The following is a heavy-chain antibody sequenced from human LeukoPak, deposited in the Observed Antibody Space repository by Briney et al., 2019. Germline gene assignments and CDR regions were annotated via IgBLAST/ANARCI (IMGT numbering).Heavy chain of an antibody. J-gene: IGHJ3*02. D-gene: IGHD3-22*01. CDR3: AGGVVDTDDAFDI. V-gene: IGHV3-9*03. CDR2: ISWNSGSI. Sequence: PGRSLRLSCAASGFTFDDYAMHWVRHAPGKGLEWVSGISWNSGSIGYADSVKGRFTISRDNAKNSLYLQMNSLRAEDMALSYCAGGVVDTDDAFDIWGQGTMVTVSS. CDR1: GFTFDDYA.